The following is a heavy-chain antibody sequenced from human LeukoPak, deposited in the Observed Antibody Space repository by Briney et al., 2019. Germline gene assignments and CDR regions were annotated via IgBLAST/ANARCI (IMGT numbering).Heavy chain of an antibody. CDR1: GYSISSGYY. CDR2: IYHSGST. V-gene: IGHV4-38-2*01. J-gene: IGHJ4*02. D-gene: IGHD6-25*01. CDR3: ARVTAYSSENYFDY. Sequence: SETLSLTCAVSGYSISSGYYWGWIRQPPGKGLEWIGSIYHSGSTYYNPSLKSRVTISVDTSKNQFSLKLSSATAADTAVYYCARVTAYSSENYFDYWGQGTLVTVSS.